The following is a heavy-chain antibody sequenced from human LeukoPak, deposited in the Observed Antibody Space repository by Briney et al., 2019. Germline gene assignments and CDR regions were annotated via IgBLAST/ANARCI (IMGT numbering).Heavy chain of an antibody. CDR1: GFTFSSYA. D-gene: IGHD5-12*01. J-gene: IGHJ3*02. CDR2: ISGSGGST. V-gene: IGHV3-23*01. CDR3: AGLGLEKPDAFDI. Sequence: GGPLRLSCAASGFTFSSYAMSWVRQAPGKGLEWVSAISGSGGSTYYADSVKGRFTISRDNSKNTLYLQMNSLRAEDTAVYYCAGLGLEKPDAFDIWGQGIMVTVSS.